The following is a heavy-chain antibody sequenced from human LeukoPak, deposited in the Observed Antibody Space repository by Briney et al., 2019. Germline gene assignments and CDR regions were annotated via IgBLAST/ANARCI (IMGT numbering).Heavy chain of an antibody. CDR2: IKQDGSEK. CDR3: ARVWGREPGVYY. V-gene: IGHV3-7*03. D-gene: IGHD1-14*01. J-gene: IGHJ4*02. Sequence: GGSLRLSCAASGFTFSNYWMGWVRQAPGKGLEWVANIKQDGSEKYNVDSVKGRFTISRDNTKSSLYLQMNSLRAEDTAVYYCARVWGREPGVYYWGQGTLVTVSS. CDR1: GFTFSNYW.